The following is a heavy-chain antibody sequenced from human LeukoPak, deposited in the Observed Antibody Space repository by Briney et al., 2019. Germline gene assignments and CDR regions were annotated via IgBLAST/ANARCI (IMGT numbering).Heavy chain of an antibody. CDR2: IKSENDGGTI. Sequence: GGSLRLSCAACAISVNTAWMNWVRQAPGKGLEYIGRIKSENDGGTIYYAAPVEGRFTISRDDSRNTLYLQMNSLKIEDTALYYCTTDFRVWGQGSLVTVSS. J-gene: IGHJ1*01. CDR3: TTDFRV. D-gene: IGHD3-10*01. V-gene: IGHV3-15*01. CDR1: AISVNTAW.